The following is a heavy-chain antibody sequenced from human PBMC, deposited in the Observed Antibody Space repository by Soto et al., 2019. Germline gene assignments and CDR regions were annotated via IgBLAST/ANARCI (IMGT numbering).Heavy chain of an antibody. D-gene: IGHD3-3*01. CDR1: GRSVNGYY. CDR2: INHTRGT. J-gene: IGHJ5*02. V-gene: IGHV4-34*01. CDR3: ATRITVFGLLIPPFDP. Sequence: SETLSLTCAVSGRSVNGYYWNWIRQPPGKGLEWIGEINHTRGTHYNPSLKSRVTMSVDTSKNQFSLRLSSVTAADTAIYYCATRITVFGLLIPPFDPWGQGTQVTVSS.